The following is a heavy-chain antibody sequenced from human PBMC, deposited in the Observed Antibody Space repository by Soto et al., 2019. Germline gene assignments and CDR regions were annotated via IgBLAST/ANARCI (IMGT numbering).Heavy chain of an antibody. CDR3: ARVDCSSTSCYGPYYYYGMDV. D-gene: IGHD2-2*01. CDR1: GFTFSSYE. Sequence: GGSLRLSCAASGFTFSSYEMNWVRQAPGKGLEWVSYISSSGSTIYYADSVKGRFTISRDNTKNSLYLQMNSLRAEDTAVYYCARVDCSSTSCYGPYYYYGMDVWGQGTTVTVSS. CDR2: ISSSGSTI. J-gene: IGHJ6*02. V-gene: IGHV3-48*03.